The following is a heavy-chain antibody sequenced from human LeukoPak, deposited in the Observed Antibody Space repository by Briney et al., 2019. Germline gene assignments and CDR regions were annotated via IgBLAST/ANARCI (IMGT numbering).Heavy chain of an antibody. Sequence: ASVKVSFKASGYTFTGYYMHWVRQAPGQGLEWMGWINPNSGGTNYAQKFQGRVTMTRDTSISTAYMELSRLRSDDTAVYYCARDRYYYDSSGYYYSRGWFDPWGQGTLVTVSS. V-gene: IGHV1-2*02. CDR3: ARDRYYYDSSGYYYSRGWFDP. J-gene: IGHJ5*02. D-gene: IGHD3-22*01. CDR2: INPNSGGT. CDR1: GYTFTGYY.